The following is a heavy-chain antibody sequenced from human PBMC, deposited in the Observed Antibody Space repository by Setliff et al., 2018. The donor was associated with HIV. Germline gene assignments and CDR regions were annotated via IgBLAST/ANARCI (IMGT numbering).Heavy chain of an antibody. CDR2: ISYDGSNK. CDR3: ARTRHDYGGYFDH. D-gene: IGHD4-17*01. Sequence: GGSLRLSCAASGFTFSGYAMHWVRRAPGKGLEWVAVISYDGSNKYYADSVKGRFTISRDNSKNTLYLRMNSLRAEDMAVYYCARTRHDYGGYFDHWGQGTLVTVSS. J-gene: IGHJ4*02. CDR1: GFTFSGYA. V-gene: IGHV3-30*04.